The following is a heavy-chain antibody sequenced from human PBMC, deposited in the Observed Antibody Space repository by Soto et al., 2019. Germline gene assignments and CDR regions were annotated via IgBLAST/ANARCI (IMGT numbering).Heavy chain of an antibody. J-gene: IGHJ3*01. CDR2: IYYSGST. CDR1: GGSISSYY. V-gene: IGHV4-59*01. D-gene: IGHD2-15*01. CDR3: ARVDGYCSGGSCYLGNDAFDF. Sequence: SETLSLTCTVSGGSISSYYWSWIRQPPGKGLEWIGYIYYSGSTNYNPSLKSRVTISVDTSKNQFSLKLSSVTAADTAVYYCARVDGYCSGGSCYLGNDAFDFSGQAIMVTVSS.